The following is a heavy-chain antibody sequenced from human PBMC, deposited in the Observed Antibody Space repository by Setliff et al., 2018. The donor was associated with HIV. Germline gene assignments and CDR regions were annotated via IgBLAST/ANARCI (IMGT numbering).Heavy chain of an antibody. J-gene: IGHJ4*02. V-gene: IGHV4-38-2*02. CDR3: ARSVMTTTNYFDY. CDR1: GYSISSDYW. Sequence: SETLSLTCTVSGYSISSDYWWGWIRQPPGKGLEWIGSIYHSGNTYYNPSLKSRVIIPVDMSKNQFSLKLTSVTAADTAVFYCARSVMTTTNYFDYWGPGTLVTVSS. CDR2: IYHSGNT. D-gene: IGHD4-4*01.